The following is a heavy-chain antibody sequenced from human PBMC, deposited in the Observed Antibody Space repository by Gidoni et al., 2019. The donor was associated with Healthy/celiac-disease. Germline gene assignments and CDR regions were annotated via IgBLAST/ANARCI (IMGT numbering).Heavy chain of an antibody. CDR1: GGSFSGYY. CDR3: ARGGVRGVRSHYRKQNYYYGMDV. Sequence: QVQLQQWGAGLLKPSETLSLTCAVYGGSFSGYYWSWIRQPPGKGLEWIGEINHSGSTNYNPSLKSRVTISVDTSKNQFSLKLSSVTAADTAVYYCARGGVRGVRSHYRKQNYYYGMDVWGQGTTVTVSS. CDR2: INHSGST. J-gene: IGHJ6*02. D-gene: IGHD3-10*01. V-gene: IGHV4-34*01.